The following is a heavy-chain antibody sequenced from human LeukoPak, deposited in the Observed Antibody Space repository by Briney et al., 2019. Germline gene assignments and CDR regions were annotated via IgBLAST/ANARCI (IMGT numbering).Heavy chain of an antibody. V-gene: IGHV1-18*01. J-gene: IGHJ4*02. CDR3: ARENTMIVEGRCFDY. Sequence: GASLKVSCKASVYTFTSFGINWVRQTPGQGLEWMGWISAYSGNTNYAQKLQGRVTMTTDTSTTTAYMELRSLRSDDTAVYYCARENTMIVEGRCFDYWGQGTLVTVSS. CDR1: VYTFTSFG. D-gene: IGHD3-22*01. CDR2: ISAYSGNT.